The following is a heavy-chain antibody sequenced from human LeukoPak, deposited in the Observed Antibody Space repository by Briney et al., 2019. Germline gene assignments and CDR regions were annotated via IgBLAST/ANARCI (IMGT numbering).Heavy chain of an antibody. CDR2: ISYDGSNK. D-gene: IGHD3-22*01. J-gene: IGHJ2*01. CDR1: GFTFSSYG. V-gene: IGHV3-30*18. Sequence: GGSLRLSCAASGFTFSSYGMHWVRQAPGKGLEWVAVISYDGSNKYYADSVKGRFTISRDNSKNTLYLQMNSLRAEDTAVYYCAKDSSGYPFHFWYFDLWGRGTLVTVSS. CDR3: AKDSSGYPFHFWYFDL.